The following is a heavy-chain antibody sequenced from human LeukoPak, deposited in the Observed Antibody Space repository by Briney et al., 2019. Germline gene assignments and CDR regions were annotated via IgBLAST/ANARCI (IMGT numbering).Heavy chain of an antibody. CDR3: ARGLYIWNYLRHIHWFDP. CDR2: INHSGST. V-gene: IGHV4-34*01. J-gene: IGHJ5*02. CDR1: GGSFSGYY. Sequence: PSETLSLTCAVYGGSFSGYYWSWIRQPPGKGLEWIGEINHSGSTNYNPSLKSRVTISVDTSKNQFSLKLSSVTAADTAVYYCARGLYIWNYLRHIHWFDPWGQGTLVTVSS. D-gene: IGHD1-7*01.